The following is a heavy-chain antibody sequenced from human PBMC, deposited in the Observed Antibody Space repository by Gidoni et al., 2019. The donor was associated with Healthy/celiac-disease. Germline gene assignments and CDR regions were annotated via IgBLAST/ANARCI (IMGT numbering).Heavy chain of an antibody. Sequence: EVQLVESGGGLVKPGGSLRLSCAASGFTFSSYSMNWVRQAPGKGLEWVSSISSSSSYIYYADSVKGRFTISRDNAKNSLYLQMNSLRAEDTAVYYCARVAGGVSDYWGQGTLVTVSS. D-gene: IGHD2-8*01. J-gene: IGHJ4*02. V-gene: IGHV3-21*01. CDR3: ARVAGGVSDY. CDR1: GFTFSSYS. CDR2: ISSSSSYI.